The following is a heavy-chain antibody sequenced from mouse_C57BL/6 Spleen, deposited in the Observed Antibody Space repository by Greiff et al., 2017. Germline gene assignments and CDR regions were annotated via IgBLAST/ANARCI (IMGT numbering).Heavy chain of an antibody. CDR1: GYAFTNYL. V-gene: IGHV1-54*01. CDR3: ARDGGYSAWFAY. Sequence: QVQLQQSGAELVRPGTSVKVSCKASGYAFTNYLIEWVKQRPGQGLEWIGGINPGSGGTKYNGKFKGKATLTADKSTSTAYMQLRSLTSEDSAVYFCARDGGYSAWFAYWGQGTLVTVSA. J-gene: IGHJ3*01. D-gene: IGHD2-13*01. CDR2: INPGSGGT.